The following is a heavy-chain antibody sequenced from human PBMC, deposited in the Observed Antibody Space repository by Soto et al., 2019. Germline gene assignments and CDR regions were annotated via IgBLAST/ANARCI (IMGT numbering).Heavy chain of an antibody. Sequence: SGPTLVNPTQTLTLTCTFSGFSLSTSGVGVGWIRQPPGKALEWLALIYWDDDKRYSPSLKSRLTITKDTSKNQVVLTMTNMDPVDTATYYCAHRRYSGYDLVVGADYYYGMDVWGQGTTVTVSS. V-gene: IGHV2-5*02. CDR2: IYWDDDK. CDR3: AHRRYSGYDLVVGADYYYGMDV. D-gene: IGHD5-12*01. CDR1: GFSLSTSGVG. J-gene: IGHJ6*02.